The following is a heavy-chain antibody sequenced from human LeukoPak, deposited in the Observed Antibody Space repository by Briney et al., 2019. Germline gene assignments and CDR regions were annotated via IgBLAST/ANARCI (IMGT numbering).Heavy chain of an antibody. D-gene: IGHD6-19*01. CDR1: GFTFSSYW. J-gene: IGHJ4*02. CDR3: ASDHRVAGY. CDR2: IKRDGSET. V-gene: IGHV3-7*01. Sequence: GGSLRLSCAASGFTFSSYWMSWVRQAPGKGLEWVANIKRDGSETYYVDSVKGRFTISRDNAKNPLYLQMNSLRVEDTAVYYCASDHRVAGYWGQGTLVTVSS.